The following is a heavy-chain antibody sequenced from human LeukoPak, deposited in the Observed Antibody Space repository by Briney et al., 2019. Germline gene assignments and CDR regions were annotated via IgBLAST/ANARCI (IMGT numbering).Heavy chain of an antibody. Sequence: ASVKVSCKASGYSFTAYYLHWVRQAPGQGLEWLGWINPNSGETNYGQHFQGRVTLTADASINTAYMDLRRLTSDDTAVYYCAKGGIWFGELKNCPDPWGQGTRVTVSS. D-gene: IGHD3-10*01. J-gene: IGHJ5*02. CDR1: GYSFTAYY. CDR2: INPNSGET. V-gene: IGHV1-2*02. CDR3: AKGGIWFGELKNCPDP.